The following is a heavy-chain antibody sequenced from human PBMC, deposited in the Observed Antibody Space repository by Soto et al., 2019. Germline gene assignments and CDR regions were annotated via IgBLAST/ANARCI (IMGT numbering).Heavy chain of an antibody. CDR2: IYSGGYT. CDR3: ATQRGGGGY. Sequence: EVQLVESGGGLIQPGGSLRLSCAVSGFTVSNNYMSWVRQAPGKGLEGVSVIYSGGYTAYGDSVKGRFTISRDNSKNTLYIQGKTLRPENRAVYYCATQRGGGGYWGQGTLVTVSS. CDR1: GFTVSNNY. J-gene: IGHJ4*02. V-gene: IGHV3-53*01. D-gene: IGHD6-25*01.